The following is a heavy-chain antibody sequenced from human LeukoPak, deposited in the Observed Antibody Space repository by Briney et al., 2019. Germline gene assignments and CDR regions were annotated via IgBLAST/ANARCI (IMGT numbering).Heavy chain of an antibody. CDR3: ARDPGRGYGLYCFDY. D-gene: IGHD3-22*01. CDR1: VSTFTSYD. J-gene: IGHJ4*02. CDR2: MSPNSGKT. Sequence: ALVKLSCKSSVSTFTSYDVNWVRQSTGQGLEWMGWMSPNSGKTGYAQKFQGRVTMTRDMSTSTVYMELSRLRSEATAVYYCARDPGRGYGLYCFDYWGQGTLVTVSS. V-gene: IGHV1-8*01.